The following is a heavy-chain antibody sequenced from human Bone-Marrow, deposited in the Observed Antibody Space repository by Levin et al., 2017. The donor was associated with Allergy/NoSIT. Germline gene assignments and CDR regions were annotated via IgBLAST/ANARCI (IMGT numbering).Heavy chain of an antibody. CDR2: IKEDGSEE. D-gene: IGHD2-15*01. CDR3: GRGAGWWDY. V-gene: IGHV3-7*01. CDR1: GFTFTNYW. J-gene: IGHJ4*02. Sequence: QSGGSLRLSCAASGFTFTNYWMSWVRQAPGKGLEWVASIKEDGSEERYVDSVKGRFTISRDNAKNSLYLQMSSLRAGDTAVYDCGRGAGWWDYWGQGTLVTVSS.